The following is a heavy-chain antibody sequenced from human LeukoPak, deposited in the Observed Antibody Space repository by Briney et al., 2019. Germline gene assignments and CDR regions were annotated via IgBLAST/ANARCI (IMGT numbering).Heavy chain of an antibody. CDR3: ARDLGYYYGMDV. J-gene: IGHJ6*02. V-gene: IGHV1-69*01. Sequence: ASVKVSCKASGGTFSSYAISWVRQAPGQGLEWMGGIIPIFGTANYAQKFQGRVTITADESTSTAYMELSSLRSEGTAVYYCARDLGYYYGMDVWGQGTTVTVSS. CDR1: GGTFSSYA. CDR2: IIPIFGTA.